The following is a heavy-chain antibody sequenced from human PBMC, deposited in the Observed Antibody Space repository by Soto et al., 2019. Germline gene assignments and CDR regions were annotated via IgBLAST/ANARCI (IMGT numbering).Heavy chain of an antibody. CDR1: GFTFGDYA. V-gene: IGHV3-49*03. CDR3: TRDVLRYFDWLLTPDY. Sequence: GGSLRLSCTASGFTFGDYAMSWFRQAPGKGLEWVGFIRSKAYGGTTEYAASVKGRFTISRDDSKSIAYLQMNSLKTEDTAVYYCTRDVLRYFDWLLTPDYWGQGTLVTVSS. J-gene: IGHJ4*02. CDR2: IRSKAYGGTT. D-gene: IGHD3-9*01.